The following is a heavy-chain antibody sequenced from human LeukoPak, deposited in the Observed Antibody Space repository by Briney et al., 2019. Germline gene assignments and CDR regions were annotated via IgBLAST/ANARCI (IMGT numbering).Heavy chain of an antibody. CDR1: GGSISSYY. CDR3: ARQAYGGEAFDI. CDR2: TYYSGSP. J-gene: IGHJ3*02. Sequence: SETLSLTCTVSGGSISSYYWSWHRQPQGKGLEWIGYTYYSGSPNYNNSLKNRVTISVDTSKNKFSLKVSSVAAADTAVYYCARQAYGGEAFDIWDEGRMVTVSS. V-gene: IGHV4-59*08. D-gene: IGHD4-17*01.